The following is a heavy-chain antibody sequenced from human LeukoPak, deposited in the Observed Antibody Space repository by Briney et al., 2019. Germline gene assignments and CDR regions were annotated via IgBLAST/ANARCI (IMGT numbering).Heavy chain of an antibody. CDR1: GFTFNPYG. CDR3: AKIYRYGSHFDDAFDL. J-gene: IGHJ3*01. CDR2: ISSDGTVA. V-gene: IGHV3-30*18. D-gene: IGHD1-26*01. Sequence: GGSLRLSCAASGFTFNPYGMHWVRQAPGKGLEWVAVISSDGTVAYYSESVKGRFTISRDNSKNTLYLQMDSLRFEDTAVYYCAKIYRYGSHFDDAFDLWGLGTMVTVSS.